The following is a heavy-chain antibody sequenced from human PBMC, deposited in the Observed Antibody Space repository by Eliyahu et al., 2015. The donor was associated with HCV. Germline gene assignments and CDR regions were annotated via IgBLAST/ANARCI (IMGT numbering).Heavy chain of an antibody. D-gene: IGHD2-2*02. CDR2: ISGSVGST. CDR3: AKEIVVVPAAIIGPGWFDP. Sequence: EVQLVESGGGLVQPGGSLXLSCAASGFTFSXYXMXWVRQAPGKGLEWVSAISGSVGSTYYADSVKGRFTISRDNSKNTLYLQMNSLRAEDTAVYYCAKEIVVVPAAIIGPGWFDPWGQGTLVTVSS. CDR1: GFTFSXYX. J-gene: IGHJ5*02. V-gene: IGHV3-23*04.